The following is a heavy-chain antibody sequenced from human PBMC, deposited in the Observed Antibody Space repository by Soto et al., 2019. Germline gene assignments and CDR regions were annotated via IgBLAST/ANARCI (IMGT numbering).Heavy chain of an antibody. V-gene: IGHV1-3*04. CDR2: INTGHGNT. D-gene: IGHD3-16*01. Sequence: HVQLVQSGAEEKKPGASVKLSCKASGYTFTSYAIHWVRQAPGQRLEWMGWINTGHGNTKYSQKFQGRVTITRDTSARTAYMELSSLTSEDTAVYYWATNPGEAYFDYWGQGPLITVSS. J-gene: IGHJ4*02. CDR3: ATNPGEAYFDY. CDR1: GYTFTSYA.